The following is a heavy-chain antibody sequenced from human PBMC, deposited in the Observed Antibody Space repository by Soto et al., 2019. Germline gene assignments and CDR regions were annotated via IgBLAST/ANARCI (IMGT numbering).Heavy chain of an antibody. V-gene: IGHV3-15*01. D-gene: IGHD2-15*01. Sequence: GGSLRLSCAASGFTFSNAWMSWFRQAPGKGLEWVGRIKSKTGGGTTDYAAPVKGRFTISRDDSKNTLYLQMNSLKTEDTAVYYCTTEVYCSGGSCYLGAFDIWGQGTMVTVSS. J-gene: IGHJ3*02. CDR1: GFTFSNAW. CDR2: IKSKTGGGTT. CDR3: TTEVYCSGGSCYLGAFDI.